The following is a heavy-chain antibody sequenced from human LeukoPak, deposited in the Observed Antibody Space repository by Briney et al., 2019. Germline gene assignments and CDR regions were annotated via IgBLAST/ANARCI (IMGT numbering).Heavy chain of an antibody. Sequence: ASVKVSCKTSGYTFSNYGISWVRQAPGQGLEWMGWISGYNGNTNYAQKFQGRVAMTADTSTRIAFMELRSLRPDDTAVYYCARVGPHRRNNGDYCYFDFWGPGTLVTVSS. V-gene: IGHV1-18*01. CDR2: ISGYNGNT. CDR3: ARVGPHRRNNGDYCYFDF. CDR1: GYTFSNYG. D-gene: IGHD1-26*01. J-gene: IGHJ4*02.